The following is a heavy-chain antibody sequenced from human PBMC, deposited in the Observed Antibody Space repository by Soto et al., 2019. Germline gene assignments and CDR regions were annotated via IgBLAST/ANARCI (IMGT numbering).Heavy chain of an antibody. D-gene: IGHD1-26*01. CDR2: VLGVFGTA. Sequence: SVKVSCKPSGVIFNGDARSWVRQAPGQGLEWMGGVLGVFGTANYAQKFQGRVTITADKSTTTAYMELRSLRSEDTAVYYCARSSGSYSPTFFDHWGQGTLVTVSS. J-gene: IGHJ4*02. CDR1: GVIFNGDA. V-gene: IGHV1-69*06. CDR3: ARSSGSYSPTFFDH.